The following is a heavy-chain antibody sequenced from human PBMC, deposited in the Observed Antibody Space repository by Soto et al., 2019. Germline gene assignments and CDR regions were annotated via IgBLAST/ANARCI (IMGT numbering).Heavy chain of an antibody. CDR3: AKVLLRLDYFHY. CDR1: GFTFSNYA. D-gene: IGHD5-12*01. V-gene: IGHV3-23*01. J-gene: IGHJ4*02. Sequence: EVQLLESGGGLVQPGGALRLSCAASGFTFSNYAMNWVRQAPGKGLEWVSAISGSSSTYYADSVKGRFIISRDNSKNTLYLQMNGLRAVDTAVYSCAKVLLRLDYFHYWGPGTLVTGSS. CDR2: ISGSSST.